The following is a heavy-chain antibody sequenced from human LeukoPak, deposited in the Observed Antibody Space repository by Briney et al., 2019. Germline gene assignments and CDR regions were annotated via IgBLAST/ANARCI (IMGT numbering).Heavy chain of an antibody. V-gene: IGHV3-33*01. CDR3: ARDLSYWGLDFDY. CDR1: GFTLRTYG. J-gene: IGHJ4*02. CDR2: IQNDGSKK. Sequence: GGSLRLSCVASGFTLRTYGMHWVRQAPGKGLDWVAGIQNDGSKKYYADSVKGRSTISREDFKNTLYLQMNSLRADDTALYYCARDLSYWGLDFDYWGQGTLVTVSS. D-gene: IGHD7-27*01.